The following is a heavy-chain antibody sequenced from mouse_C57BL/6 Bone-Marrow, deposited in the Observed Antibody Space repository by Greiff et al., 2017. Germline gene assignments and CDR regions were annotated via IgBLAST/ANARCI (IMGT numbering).Heavy chain of an antibody. V-gene: IGHV5-15*01. CDR3: ARKDRVGFAY. J-gene: IGHJ3*01. CDR2: ISNLAYSI. D-gene: IGHD1-1*01. Sequence: EVKLMESGGGLVQPGGSLKLSCEASGFTFSDYGMAWVRQAPRKGPEWVAFISNLAYSIYYADTVTGRFTISRENAKNTLYLEMSSLRSEDTAMYYCARKDRVGFAYWGQGTLVTVSA. CDR1: GFTFSDYG.